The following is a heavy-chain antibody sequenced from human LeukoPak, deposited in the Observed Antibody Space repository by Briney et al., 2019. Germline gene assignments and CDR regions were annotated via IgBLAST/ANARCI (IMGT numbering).Heavy chain of an antibody. D-gene: IGHD3-16*01. CDR1: GFIFRNYT. Sequence: GGSLRLSCAASGFIFRNYTMSWVRQGPARGLEWISSLRGDGETFYADSVKGRFTLSRDDSRNTVYFQLNNLRVDDTAIYYCAKASWVSNVDAVLWGQGTLVTVSS. CDR3: AKASWVSNVDAVL. V-gene: IGHV3-23*01. J-gene: IGHJ4*02. CDR2: LRGDGET.